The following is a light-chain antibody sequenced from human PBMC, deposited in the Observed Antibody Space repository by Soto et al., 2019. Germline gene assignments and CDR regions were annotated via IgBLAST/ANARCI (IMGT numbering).Light chain of an antibody. CDR2: QVT. CDR3: TSYSSTNTFYV. CDR1: SSDIGGYYY. Sequence: QSALTQPASVSGSPGQSITISCSGTSSDIGGYYYVSWYQHHPGKAPKLIIYQVTNRPSGVSHRFSGSKSGSTASLTISGLQADDEADYYCTSYSSTNTFYVFGPGTKVTVL. J-gene: IGLJ1*01. V-gene: IGLV2-14*01.